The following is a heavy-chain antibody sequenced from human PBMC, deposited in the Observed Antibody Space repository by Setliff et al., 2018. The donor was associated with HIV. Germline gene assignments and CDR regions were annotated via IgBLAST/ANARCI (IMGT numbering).Heavy chain of an antibody. CDR2: VSPSIGNS. CDR1: GYSFTKYE. D-gene: IGHD3-16*01. Sequence: ASVKVSCKASGYSFTKYEINWVRQAPGQGLEWLGWVSPSIGNSDFAQKFKGRISLTTDTSIRTAYMELRGLKSDDTVVYFCARRGEERNMITGALDVWGQGSLVTVSS. V-gene: IGHV1-8*01. CDR3: ARRGEERNMITGALDV. J-gene: IGHJ3*01.